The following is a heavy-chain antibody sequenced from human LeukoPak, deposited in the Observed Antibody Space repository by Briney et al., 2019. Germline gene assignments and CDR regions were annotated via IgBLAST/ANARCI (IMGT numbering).Heavy chain of an antibody. V-gene: IGHV3-33*01. D-gene: IGHD5-24*01. CDR3: AMRDGYNPLDY. J-gene: IGHJ4*02. Sequence: HPGRSLRLSCAASGFTFSSYGMHWVRQAPGKGLEWVAVIWYDGSNKYYADSVKGRFTIPRDNSKNTLYLQMNSLRAEDTAVYYCAMRDGYNPLDYWGQGTLVTVSS. CDR1: GFTFSSYG. CDR2: IWYDGSNK.